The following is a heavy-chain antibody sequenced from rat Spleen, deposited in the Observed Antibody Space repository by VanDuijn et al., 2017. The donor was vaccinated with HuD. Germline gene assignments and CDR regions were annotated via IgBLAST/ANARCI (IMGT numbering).Heavy chain of an antibody. CDR1: GFTFSNYD. V-gene: IGHV5-25*01. CDR3: ARHGLLGNGWFPY. D-gene: IGHD1-7*01. J-gene: IGHJ3*01. CDR2: ISPSGGST. Sequence: EVQLVESGGGLVQPGRSLKLSCAASGFTFSNYDMAWVRQAPTKGLEWVASISPSGGSTYYRDSVKGRFTISRDNAKSTLYLQMDSLRSEDTATYYCARHGLLGNGWFPYWGQGTLVTVSS.